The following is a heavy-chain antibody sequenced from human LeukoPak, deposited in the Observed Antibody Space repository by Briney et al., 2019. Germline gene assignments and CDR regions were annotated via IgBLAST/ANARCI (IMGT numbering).Heavy chain of an antibody. CDR3: ARQTTSGYLDY. Sequence: SETLSLTCTVSGGSISSYYWSWIRQTPGKGLELIGEINHSGTTTYYPSFKSRVTISVDTSKNQFSLKLRSVTAADRALYYCARQTTSGYLDYWGQGTPVTVS. CDR2: INHSGTT. D-gene: IGHD3-22*01. J-gene: IGHJ4*02. CDR1: GGSISSYY. V-gene: IGHV4-34*01.